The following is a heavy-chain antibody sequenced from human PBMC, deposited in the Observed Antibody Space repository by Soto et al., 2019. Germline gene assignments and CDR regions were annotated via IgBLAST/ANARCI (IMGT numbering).Heavy chain of an antibody. J-gene: IGHJ6*02. Sequence: ASVKVSCKASQYTFTDFYIHWVRQAPGQGLEWMGRINPNSGGTNSPQKFQGRVTMTRDTSINTAYMELSSLRSDDTAVYYCARTCSGGSCYSSYYYGMDVWGQGTMVTVSS. CDR1: QYTFTDFY. D-gene: IGHD2-15*01. V-gene: IGHV1-2*02. CDR3: ARTCSGGSCYSSYYYGMDV. CDR2: INPNSGGT.